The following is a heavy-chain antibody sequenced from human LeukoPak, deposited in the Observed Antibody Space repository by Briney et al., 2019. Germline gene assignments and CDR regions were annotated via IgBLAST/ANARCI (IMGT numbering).Heavy chain of an antibody. CDR3: ARTTEGGYTHDYFYYYYMDV. CDR2: INHSGST. J-gene: IGHJ6*03. Sequence: SETLSLTCAISGGSFSDYYWSWIRQPPGKGLEWIGEINHSGSTNYTPSLKTRVTISVDTSKNQFSLKLSSVTAADTAVYYCARTTEGGYTHDYFYYYYMDVWGKGTTVTISS. D-gene: IGHD5-18*01. V-gene: IGHV4-34*01. CDR1: GGSFSDYY.